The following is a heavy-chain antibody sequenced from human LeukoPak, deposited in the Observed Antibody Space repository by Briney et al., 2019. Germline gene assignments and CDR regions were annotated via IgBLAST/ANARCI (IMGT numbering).Heavy chain of an antibody. CDR1: GFTFSSYA. D-gene: IGHD3-22*01. V-gene: IGHV3-30*01. CDR2: ISYDGSNK. Sequence: PGRSLRLSCAASGFTFSSYAMHWVRQAPGKGLEWVAVISYDGSNKYYADSVKGRFTISRDNSKNTLYLQMNSLRAEDTAVYYCARGKYYYDSSGYVLDYWGQGTLATVSS. J-gene: IGHJ4*02. CDR3: ARGKYYYDSSGYVLDY.